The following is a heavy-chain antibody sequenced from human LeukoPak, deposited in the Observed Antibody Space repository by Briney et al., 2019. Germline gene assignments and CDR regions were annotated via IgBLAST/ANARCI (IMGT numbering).Heavy chain of an antibody. CDR2: ISSSSSYI. Sequence: PGGSLRLSCAASGFTFSSYSMNWVRQAPGKGLEWVSSISSSSSYIYYADSVKGRFTISRDNAKNSLYLQMNSLRAEDTAVYYCARIPSGYDFGVEVDNWGQGTLVTVSS. D-gene: IGHD5-12*01. CDR3: ARIPSGYDFGVEVDN. V-gene: IGHV3-21*01. CDR1: GFTFSSYS. J-gene: IGHJ4*02.